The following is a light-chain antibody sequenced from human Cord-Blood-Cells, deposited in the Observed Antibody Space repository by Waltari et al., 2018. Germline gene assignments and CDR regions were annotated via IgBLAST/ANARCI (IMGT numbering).Light chain of an antibody. Sequence: QSVLTQPPPVSGAPGPRVTIPCTGSSSNIRAGYDVHWYQQLPGTAPKLLIYGNSNRPSGVPDRFSGSKSGTSASLAITGLQAEDEADYYCQSYDSSLSGWVFGGGTKLTVL. CDR1: SSNIRAGYD. CDR3: QSYDSSLSGWV. CDR2: GNS. V-gene: IGLV1-40*01. J-gene: IGLJ3*02.